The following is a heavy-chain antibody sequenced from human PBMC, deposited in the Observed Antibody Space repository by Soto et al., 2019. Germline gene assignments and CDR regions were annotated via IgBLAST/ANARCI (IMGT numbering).Heavy chain of an antibody. J-gene: IGHJ5*02. Sequence: QVQLQQWGAGLLKPSETLSLTCAVYGGSFSGYYWSWIRQPPGKGLEWIGEINHSGSTNYNPSIKSRVTISVDTSKNQLSLKLSCVTAEDTAVYYCARDRDILTGYDTLRPQYNWFDPWGQGTPVTVSS. CDR3: ARDRDILTGYDTLRPQYNWFDP. CDR2: INHSGST. CDR1: GGSFSGYY. V-gene: IGHV4-34*01. D-gene: IGHD3-9*01.